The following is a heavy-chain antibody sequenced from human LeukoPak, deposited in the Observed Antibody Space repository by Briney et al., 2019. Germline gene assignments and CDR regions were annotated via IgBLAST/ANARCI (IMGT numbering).Heavy chain of an antibody. CDR2: ISYDGSNK. D-gene: IGHD3-10*01. CDR3: VKDRVWFGELLNPLFDN. CDR1: GFTFSSYG. J-gene: IGHJ4*02. Sequence: GRSLRLSCAASGFTFSSYGMHWVRQAPGKGLEWVAVISYDGSNKYYADSVKGRFTISRDNSKNTLYLQMNSLRSEDTALYYCVKDRVWFGELLNPLFDNWGQGTRVTVSS. V-gene: IGHV3-30*18.